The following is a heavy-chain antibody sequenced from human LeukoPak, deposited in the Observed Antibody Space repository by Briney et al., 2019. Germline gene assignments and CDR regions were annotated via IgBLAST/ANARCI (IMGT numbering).Heavy chain of an antibody. CDR3: ASLGYYYDSSGYYYSMGVDY. CDR2: ISYDGSNE. D-gene: IGHD3-22*01. Sequence: GGSLRLSCAASGFTFSSYAMHWVRQAPGKGLEWVAVISYDGSNEYYADSVKGRFTISRDNSKNTLYLQMNSLRAEDTAVYYCASLGYYYDSSGYYYSMGVDYWGQGTLVTVSS. V-gene: IGHV3-30-3*01. CDR1: GFTFSSYA. J-gene: IGHJ4*02.